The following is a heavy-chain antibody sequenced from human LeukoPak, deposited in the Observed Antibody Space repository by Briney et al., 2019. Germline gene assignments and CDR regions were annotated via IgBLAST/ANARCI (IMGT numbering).Heavy chain of an antibody. CDR1: GFTFSSYG. CDR2: IQSDVSSE. CDR3: AREKADAFDI. J-gene: IGHJ3*02. Sequence: GGSLRLSCAASGFTFSSYGMHWVRQAPGKGLEWVAFIQSDVSSEYYADSVKGRFTISRDNAKNSLYLQMNSLRAEDTAVYYCAREKADAFDIWGQGTMVTVSS. V-gene: IGHV3-30*02.